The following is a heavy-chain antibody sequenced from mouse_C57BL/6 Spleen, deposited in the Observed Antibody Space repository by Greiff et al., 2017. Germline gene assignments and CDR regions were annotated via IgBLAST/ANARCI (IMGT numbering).Heavy chain of an antibody. CDR3: ARDYGSSYYAMDY. V-gene: IGHV1-82*01. Sequence: QVQLQQSGPELVKPGASVKISCKASGYAFSSSWMNWVKQRPGKGLEWIGRIYPGDGDSNYNGKFKGKATLTADQSSSTAYMQLSSLTSEDSAVYFCARDYGSSYYAMDYWGQGTSVTVSS. D-gene: IGHD1-1*01. CDR1: GYAFSSSW. CDR2: IYPGDGDS. J-gene: IGHJ4*01.